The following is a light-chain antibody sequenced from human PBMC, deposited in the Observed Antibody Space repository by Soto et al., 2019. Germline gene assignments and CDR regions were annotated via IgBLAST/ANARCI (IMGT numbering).Light chain of an antibody. Sequence: EVVMTQSPATLSVSPGERVTLSCRASQSINAHLAWYQQKPGQAPRLLIHGASTRATGIPARFSGSGFGTEFILTNSSLQSEDFSVYYCHQYNTWLWTGGLGTKVEIQ. CDR3: HQYNTWLWT. V-gene: IGKV3-15*01. J-gene: IGKJ1*01. CDR2: GAS. CDR1: QSINAH.